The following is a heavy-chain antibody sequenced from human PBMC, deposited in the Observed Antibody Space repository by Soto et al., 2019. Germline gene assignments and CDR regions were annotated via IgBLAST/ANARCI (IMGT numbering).Heavy chain of an antibody. D-gene: IGHD5-12*01. CDR3: TAGGRGYSGYDFDY. CDR1: GFTFSSAW. J-gene: IGHJ4*02. V-gene: IGHV3-15*01. CDR2: IKSKTDGGTT. Sequence: PGGSLRLSCAASGFTFSSAWMSWVRQAPGKGLGWVGRIKSKTDGGTTDYAAPVKGRFTISRDDSKNTLYLQMNSLKTEDTAVYYCTAGGRGYSGYDFDYWGQGTLVTVSS.